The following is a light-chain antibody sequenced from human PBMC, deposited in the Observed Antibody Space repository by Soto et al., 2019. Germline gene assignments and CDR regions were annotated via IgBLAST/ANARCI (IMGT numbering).Light chain of an antibody. V-gene: IGLV2-14*01. CDR2: EVT. CDR1: SSDVGGYNY. J-gene: IGLJ2*01. CDR3: SSYPTFRTPHVA. Sequence: QSVLTQPASVSGSLGQSITISCTGTSSDVGGYNYVSWYQQHPGQAPKLLIHEVTNRPSGISDRFSGSKSANTASLTISGLRAEDEAHYYCSSYPTFRTPHVAFGGGTQLTVL.